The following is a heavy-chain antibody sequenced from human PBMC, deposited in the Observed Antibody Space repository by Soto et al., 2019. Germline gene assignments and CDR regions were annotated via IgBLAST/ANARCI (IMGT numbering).Heavy chain of an antibody. Sequence: PSETLSLTCAVSGGSISSYYWSWIRQPPGKGLEWIGYIDDRGRTNYNAALKSRVTASRDNSKNTLYLQMNSLRAEDTAVYYCAKSLSVGATTPFDYWGQGTLVTVSS. CDR1: GGSISSYY. D-gene: IGHD1-26*01. J-gene: IGHJ4*02. CDR2: IDDRGRT. CDR3: AKSLSVGATTPFDY. V-gene: IGHV4-59*12.